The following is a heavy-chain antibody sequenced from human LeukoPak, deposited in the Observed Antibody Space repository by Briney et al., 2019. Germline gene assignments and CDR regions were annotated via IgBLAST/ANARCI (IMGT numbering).Heavy chain of an antibody. CDR1: GGSISTYY. D-gene: IGHD6-13*01. CDR3: ARDLEGIDSRSWYSYYCMDV. Sequence: SETLSHTCTVSGGSISTYYWSWIRQPAGKGLEWVGRISTSDSTNYNPSLKSRVTMSVDTSKNQFSLKLTSVTAADTAVYYCARDLEGIDSRSWYSYYCMDVWGKGTTVTVSS. CDR2: ISTSDST. V-gene: IGHV4-4*07. J-gene: IGHJ6*03.